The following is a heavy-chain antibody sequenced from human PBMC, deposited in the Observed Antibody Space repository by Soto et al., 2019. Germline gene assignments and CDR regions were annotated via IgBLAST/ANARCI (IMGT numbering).Heavy chain of an antibody. J-gene: IGHJ5*02. Sequence: LSLTCTVSGGSFTNYYWSWIRQPPGRGLEWIGYIYNTGSTNYNPSLKSRVTISVDTSKNQFSLKLSSVTAADTAVYYCASRNYYGSGSYYNVGFWSDPWGQ. CDR3: ASRNYYGSGSYYNVGFWSDP. CDR2: IYNTGST. D-gene: IGHD3-10*01. V-gene: IGHV4-59*08. CDR1: GGSFTNYY.